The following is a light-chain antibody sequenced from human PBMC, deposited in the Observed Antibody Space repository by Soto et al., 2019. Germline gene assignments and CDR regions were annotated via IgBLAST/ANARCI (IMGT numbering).Light chain of an antibody. CDR3: CSYAGSTYV. J-gene: IGLJ1*01. CDR2: SNN. CDR1: SSNIGSNT. V-gene: IGLV1-44*01. Sequence: QPVLTQPPSASGTPGQRVTISCSGSSSNIGSNTVNWYQQLPGTAPKLLIYSNNQRPSGVSNRFSGSKSGNTASLTISGLQAEDEADYYCCSYAGSTYVFGTGTKVTVL.